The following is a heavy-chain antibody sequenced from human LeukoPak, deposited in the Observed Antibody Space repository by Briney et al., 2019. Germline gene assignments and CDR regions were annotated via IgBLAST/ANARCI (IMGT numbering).Heavy chain of an antibody. CDR1: GFTVSNNY. V-gene: IGHV3-66*01. D-gene: IGHD3-22*01. CDR3: ARDSSGPAY. J-gene: IGHJ4*02. Sequence: PGGSLRLSCAAPGFTVSNNYMSWVRQAPGKGLEWVSVIYSAGGTYYADSVKGRFTISRDNSKNTLYLQMNSLRVEDTAVYYCARDSSGPAYWGQGTLVTVSS. CDR2: IYSAGGT.